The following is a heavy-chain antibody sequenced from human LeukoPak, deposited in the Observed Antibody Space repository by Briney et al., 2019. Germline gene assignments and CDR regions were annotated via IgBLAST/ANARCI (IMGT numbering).Heavy chain of an antibody. Sequence: SETLSLTCAVYGGSFSDYYWTWIRQPPGKGLEWIGYIYHSGSTYYNPSLKSRVTISVDRSKNQFSLKLSSVTAADTAVYYCARDHYDSSGYDYWGQGTLVTVSS. J-gene: IGHJ4*02. CDR2: IYHSGST. CDR1: GGSFSDYY. D-gene: IGHD3-22*01. CDR3: ARDHYDSSGYDY. V-gene: IGHV4-34*01.